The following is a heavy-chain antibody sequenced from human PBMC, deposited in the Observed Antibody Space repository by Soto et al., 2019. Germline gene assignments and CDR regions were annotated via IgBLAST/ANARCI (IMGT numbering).Heavy chain of an antibody. CDR2: INHSGST. J-gene: IGHJ4*02. V-gene: IGHV4-34*01. Sequence: QVQLQQWGAGLLKPSETLSLTCAVSGGSFSAYSWTWIRQPPGTGLEWIGEINHSGSTNYNPSLKSRVTISVDTSKNQFSLKLTSVTAADTAVYYCARDKITGLFDYWGPGNLVTVSS. CDR1: GGSFSAYS. CDR3: ARDKITGLFDY. D-gene: IGHD2-8*02.